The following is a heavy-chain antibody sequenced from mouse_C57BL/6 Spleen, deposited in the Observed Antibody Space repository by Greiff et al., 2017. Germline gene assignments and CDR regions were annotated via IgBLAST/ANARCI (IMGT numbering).Heavy chain of an antibody. D-gene: IGHD6-5*01. V-gene: IGHV3-6*01. CDR3: ARGESLYYYAMDY. CDR1: GYSITSGYY. J-gene: IGHJ4*01. CDR2: ISYDGSN. Sequence: ESGPGLVKPSQSLSLTCSVTGYSITSGYYWNWIRQFPGNKLEWMGYISYDGSNNYNPSLKNRISITRDTSKNQFFLKLNSVTTEDTATYYCARGESLYYYAMDYWGQGTSVTVSS.